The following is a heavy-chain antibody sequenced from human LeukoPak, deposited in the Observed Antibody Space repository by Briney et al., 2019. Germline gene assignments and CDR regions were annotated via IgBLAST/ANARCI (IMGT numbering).Heavy chain of an antibody. J-gene: IGHJ3*02. CDR3: AKDTGSPADAITMEDNAFDI. Sequence: LRLSCVASGFAFNSYAMHWVRQAPGKGLEWVSGISWNSGTIVYADSVKGRFTISRDNAKNSLYLQMESLRAEDTAVYYCAKDTGSPADAITMEDNAFDIWGQGTMVTVSS. CDR2: ISWNSGTI. D-gene: IGHD3-3*01. V-gene: IGHV3-9*01. CDR1: GFAFNSYA.